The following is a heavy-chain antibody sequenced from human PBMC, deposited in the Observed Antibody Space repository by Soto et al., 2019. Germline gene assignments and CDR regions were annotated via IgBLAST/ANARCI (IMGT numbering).Heavy chain of an antibody. J-gene: IGHJ4*02. CDR3: ARDRRDGYNPFDY. D-gene: IGHD5-12*01. CDR2: IIPIHDTI. V-gene: IGHV1-69*01. Sequence: QVQLVQSGAEVKKPGSSVKVSCKASGGTFSNYAINWVRQAPGQGLEWMGGIIPIHDTIDYARKFRGRVTIYADESTGTAYMELSSLRSEDTAIYYCARDRRDGYNPFDYWGQGTLVTVSS. CDR1: GGTFSNYA.